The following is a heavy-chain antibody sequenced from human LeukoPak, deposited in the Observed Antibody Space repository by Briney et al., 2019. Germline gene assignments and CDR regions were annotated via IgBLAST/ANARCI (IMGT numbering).Heavy chain of an antibody. CDR1: GFTFSGYE. V-gene: IGHV3-48*03. CDR3: ARCTTGRTFGTLREIKRSREIDY. D-gene: IGHD1-1*01. J-gene: IGHJ4*02. Sequence: GGSLRLSCAASGFTFSGYEMNWVRQAPGKGLEWVSYISSSGSTIYYADSVKGRFTISRDNAKNSLYLQMNSLRVEDTAVYYCARCTTGRTFGTLREIKRSREIDYWGQGTLVTVSS. CDR2: ISSSGSTI.